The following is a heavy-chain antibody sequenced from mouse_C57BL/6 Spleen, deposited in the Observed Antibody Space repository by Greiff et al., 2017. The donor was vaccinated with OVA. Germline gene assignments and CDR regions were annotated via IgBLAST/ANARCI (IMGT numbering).Heavy chain of an antibody. Sequence: QVQLKQPGAELVRPGSSVKLSCKASGYTFTSYWMHWVKQRPIQGLEWIGNIDPSDSETHYNQKFKDKATLTVDKSSSTAYMQLSSLTSEDSAVYECAREGYDGMEYWGQGTSVTVSS. J-gene: IGHJ4*01. CDR1: GYTFTSYW. CDR3: AREGYDGMEY. V-gene: IGHV1-52*01. D-gene: IGHD3-1*01. CDR2: IDPSDSET.